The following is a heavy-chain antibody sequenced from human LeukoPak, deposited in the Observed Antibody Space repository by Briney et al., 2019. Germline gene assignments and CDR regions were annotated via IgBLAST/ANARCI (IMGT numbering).Heavy chain of an antibody. J-gene: IGHJ5*02. CDR1: GGSISSYY. V-gene: IGHV4-59*12. D-gene: IGHD2-2*01. CDR3: ARYIVVVPAATNRGWFDP. Sequence: PSETLSLTCTVSGGSISSYYWSWIRQPPGKGLEWIGYIYHSGSTYYNPSLKSRVTISVDRSKNQFSLKLSSVTAADTAVYYCARYIVVVPAATNRGWFDPWGQGTLVTVSS. CDR2: IYHSGST.